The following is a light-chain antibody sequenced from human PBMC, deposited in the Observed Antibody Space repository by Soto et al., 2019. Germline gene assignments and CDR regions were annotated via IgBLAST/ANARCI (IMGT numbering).Light chain of an antibody. J-gene: IGKJ2*01. CDR2: DAS. CDR3: QQYGSSPPKYT. V-gene: IGKV3-20*01. Sequence: EIVLTQSPGTLSLSPGERATLSCRASQSVSSSYLAWYQQKPGQPPRLLLYDASSRATGIPDRFSGSGSGTYFTLTISRLEPEDFAVYYCQQYGSSPPKYTFGQGTKLEIK. CDR1: QSVSSSY.